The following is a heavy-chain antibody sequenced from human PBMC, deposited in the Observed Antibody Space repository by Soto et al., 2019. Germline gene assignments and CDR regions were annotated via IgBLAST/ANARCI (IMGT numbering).Heavy chain of an antibody. CDR3: ARADNPGYQLPIGALVYYGMDV. CDR1: GYTFTSYG. J-gene: IGHJ6*02. V-gene: IGHV1-18*01. CDR2: ISAYNGNT. D-gene: IGHD2-2*01. Sequence: QVQLVQSGAEVKKPGASVKVSCKASGYTFTSYGISWVRQAPGQGLEWMGWISAYNGNTNYAQKLQGRVTMTTDTSTSTAYMELRSLRSDDTAVYYCARADNPGYQLPIGALVYYGMDVWGQGTTVTVSS.